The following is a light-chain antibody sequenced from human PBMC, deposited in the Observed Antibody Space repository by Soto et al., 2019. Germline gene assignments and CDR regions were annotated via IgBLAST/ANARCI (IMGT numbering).Light chain of an antibody. CDR2: AAS. CDR3: QQSYSTPRT. V-gene: IGKV1-39*01. Sequence: DIQMTQSPASLSASVGDRVTITCRASQSSSSYLNWYQQKPGKAPKLLIYAASSLQSRVPSRFSGSGSGTDFNLTISSLQPEDFASYYCQQSYSTPRTFGQGTKVGIK. CDR1: QSSSSY. J-gene: IGKJ1*01.